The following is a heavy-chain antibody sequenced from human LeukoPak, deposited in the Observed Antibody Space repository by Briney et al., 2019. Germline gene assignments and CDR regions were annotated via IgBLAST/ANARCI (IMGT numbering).Heavy chain of an antibody. Sequence: PRASVKVSCKASGGTFSSYAISWVRQAPGQGLEWMGRIIPILGIANYAQKFQGRVTITADKSTSTAYMELSSLRSEDTAVYYSARGGHEWQQLATWDFQHWGQGTLVTVSS. CDR1: GGTFSSYA. V-gene: IGHV1-69*04. D-gene: IGHD6-13*01. J-gene: IGHJ1*01. CDR3: ARGGHEWQQLATWDFQH. CDR2: IIPILGIA.